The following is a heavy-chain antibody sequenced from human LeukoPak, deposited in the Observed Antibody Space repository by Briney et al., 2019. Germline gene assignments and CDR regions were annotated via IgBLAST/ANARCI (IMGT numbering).Heavy chain of an antibody. Sequence: NTGESLQISCKGSGYSFTTYWIGWVRQMPGRGLEWMGIIYPGDSDTRYSPSFKGQVTISADKSISTAYLQWSSLKASDTAMYYCAKMYSTSPGSFDYWGQGTLVTVSS. J-gene: IGHJ4*02. D-gene: IGHD2-8*01. CDR1: GYSFTTYW. V-gene: IGHV5-51*01. CDR2: IYPGDSDT. CDR3: AKMYSTSPGSFDY.